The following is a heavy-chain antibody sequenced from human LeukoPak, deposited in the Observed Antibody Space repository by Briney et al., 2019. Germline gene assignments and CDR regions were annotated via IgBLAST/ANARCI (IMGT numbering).Heavy chain of an antibody. Sequence: SETLSLTCAVSGYSISSGYYWGWIRPPPGKGLEWIGSIYHSGGTYYDPSLKSRVTISVDTSKNQFSLKLSSVTAADTAVYYCARDLWFGAFDYWGQGTLVTVSS. CDR1: GYSISSGYY. CDR3: ARDLWFGAFDY. CDR2: IYHSGGT. V-gene: IGHV4-38-2*02. J-gene: IGHJ4*02. D-gene: IGHD3-10*01.